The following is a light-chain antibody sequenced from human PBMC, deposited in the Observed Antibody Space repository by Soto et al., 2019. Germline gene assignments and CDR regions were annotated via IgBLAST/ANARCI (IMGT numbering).Light chain of an antibody. Sequence: DIGMTQSPDSLAVSLGERATINCKSSQSVLYSSNNKNYFAWYQQKPGQPPKLLIYWASTRESGVPDRFSGSGSGTDFTLTISSLQAEDVAVYYCQQYYSTPITFGQGTRLEIK. CDR1: QSVLYSSNNKNY. V-gene: IGKV4-1*01. J-gene: IGKJ5*01. CDR3: QQYYSTPIT. CDR2: WAS.